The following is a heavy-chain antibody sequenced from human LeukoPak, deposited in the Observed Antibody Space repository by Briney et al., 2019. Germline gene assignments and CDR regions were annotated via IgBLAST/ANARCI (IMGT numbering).Heavy chain of an antibody. J-gene: IGHJ4*02. CDR3: AREYCSSSCYNGLDY. Sequence: GGSLRLSCAASGFTFSSYGMHWVRQAPGKGLEGVAFIRYDGTSKYYADSVKGRFAISRDNSKNTLYLQMNSLRAEDTAVYYCAREYCSSSCYNGLDYWGQGTLVTVSS. CDR1: GFTFSSYG. D-gene: IGHD2-2*02. CDR2: IRYDGTSK. V-gene: IGHV3-30*02.